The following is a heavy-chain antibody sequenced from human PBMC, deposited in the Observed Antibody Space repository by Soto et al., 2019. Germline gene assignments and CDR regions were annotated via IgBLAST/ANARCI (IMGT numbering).Heavy chain of an antibody. CDR1: GFTFSSYA. J-gene: IGHJ4*02. D-gene: IGHD6-19*01. CDR2: ISGSGGST. V-gene: IGHV3-23*01. CDR3: ANGGAGQWTFDY. Sequence: EVQLLESGGGLVQPGGSLRLSCAASGFTFSSYAMSWVRQAPGKGLEWVSAISGSGGSTYYADSVKGRFTISRDNSKNTLYLQMNSLRAEDRAVYYCANGGAGQWTFDYWGQGTLVTVSS.